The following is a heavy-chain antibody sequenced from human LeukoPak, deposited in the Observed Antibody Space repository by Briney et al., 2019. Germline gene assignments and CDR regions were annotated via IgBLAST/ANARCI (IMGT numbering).Heavy chain of an antibody. CDR3: ARLGGYSGYEHNY. J-gene: IGHJ4*02. D-gene: IGHD5-12*01. CDR2: IYYSGST. CDR1: GGSISSSSYY. V-gene: IGHV4-39*01. Sequence: SETPFLTCTVSGGSISSSSYYWGWIRQPPGKGLEWIGSIYYSGSTYYNPSLMSRVTVSVDTSKNQFSLKLSSVTAADTAVYYCARLGGYSGYEHNYWGQGTLVTVSS.